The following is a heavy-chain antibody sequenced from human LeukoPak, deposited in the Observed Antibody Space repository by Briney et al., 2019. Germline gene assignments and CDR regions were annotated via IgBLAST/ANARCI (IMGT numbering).Heavy chain of an antibody. V-gene: IGHV3-66*01. CDR2: IYNDDST. CDR3: ARDSAFSDYAN. J-gene: IGHJ4*02. D-gene: IGHD4-17*01. Sequence: GGSLRLSCAASGFTFSSYAMSWVRQAPGKGLEWVSIIYNDDSTYYANSVKGRFTISRDNSKSTLYLQMNSLGVDDTAIYYCARDSAFSDYANWGQGTLVTVSS. CDR1: GFTFSSYA.